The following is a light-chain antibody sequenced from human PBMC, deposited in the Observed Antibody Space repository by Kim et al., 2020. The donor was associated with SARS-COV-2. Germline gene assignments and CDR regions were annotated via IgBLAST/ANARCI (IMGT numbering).Light chain of an antibody. Sequence: VYQGETASLSHGASQSVRGSLAWYQQKLGQAPRLLIYGASTRATGIPVRFSGSGSGTEFTLTISSLQSEDFAVYYCQQYNNWPPITFGQGTQLGL. CDR3: QQYNNWPPIT. V-gene: IGKV3-15*01. CDR1: QSVRGS. J-gene: IGKJ5*01. CDR2: GAS.